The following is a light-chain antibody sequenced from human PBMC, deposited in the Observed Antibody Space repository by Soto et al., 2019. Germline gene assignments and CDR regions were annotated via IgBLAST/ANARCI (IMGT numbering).Light chain of an antibody. V-gene: IGKV3-15*01. Sequence: EIVLTQSPATLSVSPGERATLSCRASQSVSTDLAWYQQKPGQAPRLLIYYTSTRATGFPARFSGGGSGTEFTLTISSLQSEDSAFYYCQQYYTWPITFGGGTKVDIK. CDR1: QSVSTD. CDR3: QQYYTWPIT. J-gene: IGKJ4*01. CDR2: YTS.